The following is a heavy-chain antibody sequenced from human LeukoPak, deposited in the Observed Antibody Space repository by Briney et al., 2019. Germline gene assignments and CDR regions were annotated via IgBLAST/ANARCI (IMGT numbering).Heavy chain of an antibody. J-gene: IGHJ4*02. D-gene: IGHD2-2*01. Sequence: GGSLRLSCAASGFTFSDYAMTWVRQAPGKGLDWVSTTSGSGYTPYYTDSVKGRFTISRDNSKNTLFLQMNSLRVEDTAVYYCVKDRGYCSSSSCYGFDYWGQGTPVTVSS. V-gene: IGHV3-23*01. CDR1: GFTFSDYA. CDR3: VKDRGYCSSSSCYGFDY. CDR2: TSGSGYTP.